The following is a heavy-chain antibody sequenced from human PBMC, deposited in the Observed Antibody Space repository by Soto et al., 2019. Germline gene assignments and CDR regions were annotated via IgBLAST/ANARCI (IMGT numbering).Heavy chain of an antibody. CDR3: AHRTYYYDSSGYQKGGFDY. Sequence: QITLKESGPPLVKPTQTLTLTCTFSGFSLSTSGVGVGWIRQPPGKALEWLALIYWDDDKRYSPSLKSRLTITKDTSKNQVVLTMTIMDPVDTATYYCAHRTYYYDSSGYQKGGFDYWGQGTLVTVSS. J-gene: IGHJ4*02. V-gene: IGHV2-5*02. CDR1: GFSLSTSGVG. CDR2: IYWDDDK. D-gene: IGHD3-22*01.